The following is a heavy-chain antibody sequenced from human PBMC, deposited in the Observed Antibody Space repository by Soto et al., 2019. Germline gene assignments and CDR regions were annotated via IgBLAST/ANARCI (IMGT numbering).Heavy chain of an antibody. CDR2: MYWDDDK. CDR3: AHHSSCWARDWFAP. Sequence: QITLKESGPTLVKPTQTLTLTCTFSGYTLSTSGVGVGWIRQHPGKALEWLALMYWDDDKRYSPSLKSRLTIANDTSKNQVGLTMNNMDPVDTATYYGAHHSSCWARDWFAPWGQGTLVTVSS. D-gene: IGHD6-19*01. V-gene: IGHV2-5*02. J-gene: IGHJ5*02. CDR1: GYTLSTSGVG.